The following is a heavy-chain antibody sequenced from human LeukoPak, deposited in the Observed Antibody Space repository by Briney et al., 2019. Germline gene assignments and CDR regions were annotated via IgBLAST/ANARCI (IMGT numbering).Heavy chain of an antibody. Sequence: ASVTVSCKASGYTFTGYYMHWVQQAPGQGLEWMGWINPNSGGTNYAQKFQGRVTITRDTSISTAYMELSRLRSDDTAVYYCARPPRRRYSYGTVFDYWGQGTLVTVSS. CDR2: INPNSGGT. CDR1: GYTFTGYY. V-gene: IGHV1-2*02. D-gene: IGHD5-18*01. CDR3: ARPPRRRYSYGTVFDY. J-gene: IGHJ4*02.